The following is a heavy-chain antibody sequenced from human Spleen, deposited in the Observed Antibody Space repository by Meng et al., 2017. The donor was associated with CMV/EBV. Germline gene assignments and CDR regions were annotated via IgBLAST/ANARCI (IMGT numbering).Heavy chain of an antibody. D-gene: IGHD7-27*01. Sequence: GESLKISCVASGFTVDSTSMNWVRQAPGKGLEWVSVTYGGGASYYADSVRGRFTVSRDTSRNTVHLQMNSLRGDDTALYYCARGLGFPDYWGRGTLVTVSS. CDR1: GFTVDSTS. J-gene: IGHJ4*02. CDR2: TYGGGAS. V-gene: IGHV3-53*01. CDR3: ARGLGFPDY.